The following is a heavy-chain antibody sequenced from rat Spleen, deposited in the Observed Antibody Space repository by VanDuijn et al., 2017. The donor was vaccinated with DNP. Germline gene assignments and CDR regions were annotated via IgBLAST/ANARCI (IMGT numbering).Heavy chain of an antibody. CDR2: ISPSGGST. D-gene: IGHD1-1*01. J-gene: IGHJ4*01. CDR3: ATVTTEYYYVMDA. V-gene: IGHV5-19*01. CDR1: GFTFSNYG. Sequence: EVQLVESGGGLVQPGRSLKLSCAASGFTFSNYGMHWIRQAPTKGLEWVATISPSGGSTYYRDSVKGRFTISRDNAKSTLYLQMDSLRSEDTATYYCATVTTEYYYVMDAWGQGASVTVSS.